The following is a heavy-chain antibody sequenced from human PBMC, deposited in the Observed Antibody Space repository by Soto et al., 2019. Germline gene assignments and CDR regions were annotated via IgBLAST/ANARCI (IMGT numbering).Heavy chain of an antibody. CDR1: GYTFTSYW. J-gene: IGHJ6*02. D-gene: IGHD3-3*02. Sequence: PGESLKISCKGSGYTFTSYWIGWVRQLPRKGLEWTGIIYPGDSDTRYAGSVKGRFTISRDDSKSIAYMQKSSLKSEDPAVYYCARDLASSENVEFYGMDGWGQGTTVTVYS. CDR2: IYPGDSDT. CDR3: ARDLASSENVEFYGMDG. V-gene: IGHV5-51*01.